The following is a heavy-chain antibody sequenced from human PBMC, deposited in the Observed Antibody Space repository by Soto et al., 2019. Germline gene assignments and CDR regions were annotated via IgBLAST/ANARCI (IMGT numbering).Heavy chain of an antibody. V-gene: IGHV3-43D*04. CDR2: ISWDGGST. D-gene: IGHD3-22*01. CDR3: PKSFDSSGYEVLDFDY. CDR1: GFTFDDYA. Sequence: EVQLVESGGVVVQPGGSLRLSCAASGFTFDDYAMHWVRQAPGKGLEWVSLISWDGGSTYYADSVKGRFTISRDNSKNSLYLQMNSLRAEATALYYCPKSFDSSGYEVLDFDYWGQGTLVTVSS. J-gene: IGHJ4*02.